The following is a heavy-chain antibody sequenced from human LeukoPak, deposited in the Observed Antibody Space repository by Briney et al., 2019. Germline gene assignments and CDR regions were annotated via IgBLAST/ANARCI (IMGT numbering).Heavy chain of an antibody. V-gene: IGHV4-30-2*01. Sequence: PSETLSLTCSISGGAFSWVGSYWSWIRQPPGKGLEWLLYIFLNGDTYYNSSLKSRPSLSVGKANKKFSLRLTSVTAADTAVSVCARSSRLESRTGTFDSWGQGTLVIASS. J-gene: IGHJ4*02. CDR1: GGAFSWVGSY. D-gene: IGHD1-1*01. CDR2: IFLNGDT. CDR3: ARSSRLESRTGTFDS.